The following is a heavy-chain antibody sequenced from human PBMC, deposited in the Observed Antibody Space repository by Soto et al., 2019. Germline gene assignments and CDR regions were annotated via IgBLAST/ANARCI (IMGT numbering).Heavy chain of an antibody. D-gene: IGHD6-19*01. J-gene: IGHJ4*02. CDR3: ARGWGHTSGDLDY. CDR2: ISVSSGNR. CDR1: GYPFPNYG. Sequence: QVQLVQSGPEVKKPGASVKVSCKASGYPFPNYGLSWVRQAPGQGLEWMGWISVSSGNREFTQKYQDRLIMTTDTSTRTAYMELRSLTSDDTAVYYCARGWGHTSGDLDYWGQGTLVIGSS. V-gene: IGHV1-18*04.